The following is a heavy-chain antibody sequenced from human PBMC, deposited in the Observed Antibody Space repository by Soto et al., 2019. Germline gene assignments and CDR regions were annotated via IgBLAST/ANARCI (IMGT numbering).Heavy chain of an antibody. D-gene: IGHD5-18*01. Sequence: EXSVKVSCNASGGTFSSYAIRLVRQAPGQGLEWMGGIIPIFGTANYAQKFQGRVTITADKSTSTAYMELSSLRSEDTAVYYCARDPDVDTAIGYKWFDTWGQGTLVTVSS. CDR2: IIPIFGTA. J-gene: IGHJ5*02. CDR3: ARDPDVDTAIGYKWFDT. CDR1: GGTFSSYA. V-gene: IGHV1-69*06.